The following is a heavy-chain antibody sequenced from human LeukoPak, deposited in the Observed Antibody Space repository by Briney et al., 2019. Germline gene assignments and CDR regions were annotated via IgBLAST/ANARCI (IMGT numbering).Heavy chain of an antibody. CDR2: IYYSGST. CDR3: ARIGSSGWPNFDY. D-gene: IGHD6-19*01. J-gene: IGHJ4*02. Sequence: SETLSLTCTVSGGSISNFHWSWLRQPPGKGLEWIGSIYYSGSTNYNSSLKSRVTISVDTSKNQFFLKLSSVTAADTAVYYCARIGSSGWPNFDYWGQGTLSPSPQ. CDR1: GGSISNFH. V-gene: IGHV4-59*01.